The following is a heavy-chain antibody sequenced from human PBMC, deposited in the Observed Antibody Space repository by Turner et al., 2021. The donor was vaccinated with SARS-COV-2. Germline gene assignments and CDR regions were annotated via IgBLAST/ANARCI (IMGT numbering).Heavy chain of an antibody. D-gene: IGHD3-10*01. CDR2: MNPNSVNT. V-gene: IGHV1-8*03. CDR3: ARVGVDATEYIDF. J-gene: IGHJ6*03. CDR1: GYTFTSYD. Sequence: VQLVQSGAEVKKPGASVKVSCKAFGYTFTSYDINWVRQATGQGLEWMGWMNPNSVNTVYAQKCQGRVTITRNTSISTAYMELSSLRSEDTAVYYCARVGVDATEYIDFWGKGTTVTVSS.